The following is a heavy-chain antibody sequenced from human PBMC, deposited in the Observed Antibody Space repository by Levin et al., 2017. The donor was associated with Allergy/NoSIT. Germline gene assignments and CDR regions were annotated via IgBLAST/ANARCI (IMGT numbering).Heavy chain of an antibody. CDR2: INPNSGGT. Sequence: GESLKISCKASGYTFTGYYMHWVRQAPGQGLEWMGRINPNSGGTNYAQKFQGRVTMTRDTSISTAYMELSRLRSDDTAVYYCAREGLSLRFPPKRYNWFDPWGQGTLVTVSS. CDR1: GYTFTGYY. CDR3: AREGLSLRFPPKRYNWFDP. J-gene: IGHJ5*02. D-gene: IGHD3-3*01. V-gene: IGHV1-2*06.